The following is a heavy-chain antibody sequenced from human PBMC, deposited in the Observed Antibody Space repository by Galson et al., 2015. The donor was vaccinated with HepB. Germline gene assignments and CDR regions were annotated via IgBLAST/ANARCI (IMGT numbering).Heavy chain of an antibody. CDR3: LWFREADAFDI. V-gene: IGHV1-2*06. D-gene: IGHD3-10*01. CDR2: INPNSGGT. Sequence: SVKVSCKASGYTFTGYYMHWVRQAPGQGLEWMGRINPNSGGTNYAQKFQGRVTMTRDTSISTAYMELSRLRSDDTAVYYCLWFREADAFDIWGQGTMVTVSS. CDR1: GYTFTGYY. J-gene: IGHJ3*02.